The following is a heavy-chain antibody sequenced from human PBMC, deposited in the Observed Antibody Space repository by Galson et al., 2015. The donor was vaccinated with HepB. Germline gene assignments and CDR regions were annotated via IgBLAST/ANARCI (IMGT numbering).Heavy chain of an antibody. CDR2: ISYDGINK. J-gene: IGHJ5*02. V-gene: IGHV3-30*18. Sequence: SLRLSCAASGFTFSSYGMHWVRQAPGKGLEWVGSISYDGINKYYADSVKGRFTISRDSSKNIVDLQMNSLRPEDTALYYCAKDVGRNEPGIAAAGTENWFDPWGQGTLVTVSS. CDR1: GFTFSSYG. D-gene: IGHD6-13*01. CDR3: AKDVGRNEPGIAAAGTENWFDP.